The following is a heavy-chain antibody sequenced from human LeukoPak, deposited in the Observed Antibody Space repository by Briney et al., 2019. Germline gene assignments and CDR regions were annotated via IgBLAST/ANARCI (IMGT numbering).Heavy chain of an antibody. V-gene: IGHV1-46*01. Sequence: ASVKVSCEASGYTFTIYYMNWVRQAPGQGLEWMGIINLSGGSTSYAQKFQGRVTMTRDMSTNTVYMELSSLRSEDTAVYYCAGGDSIAARRNWFDPWGQGTLVTVSS. CDR2: INLSGGST. CDR3: AGGDSIAARRNWFDP. J-gene: IGHJ5*02. CDR1: GYTFTIYY. D-gene: IGHD6-6*01.